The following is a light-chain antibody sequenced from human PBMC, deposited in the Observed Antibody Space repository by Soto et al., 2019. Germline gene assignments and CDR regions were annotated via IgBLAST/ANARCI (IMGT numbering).Light chain of an antibody. V-gene: IGKV3-11*01. Sequence: EIVLTQSPATLSLSPGERATLSCRASQSVSKYLAWYQQKTGQAPRLLIHDASNRATGIPARFSGSGSGTDFTLTISSREPEDFGVYYCQQRSNWPQITFGGGTKLEI. CDR1: QSVSKY. CDR2: DAS. CDR3: QQRSNWPQIT. J-gene: IGKJ4*01.